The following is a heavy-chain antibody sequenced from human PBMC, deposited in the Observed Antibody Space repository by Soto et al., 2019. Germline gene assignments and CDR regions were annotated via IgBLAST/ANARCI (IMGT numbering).Heavy chain of an antibody. J-gene: IGHJ4*02. D-gene: IGHD2-21*02. Sequence: SETLSLTGIVSGESILSSSYYWGWIRQPPGKGLEWIGSIYYSGRTYYNPSFKSRVTISIDTSKNQFSLKLSSVTATDTAVYYCARQRTTVVTQAYFDHWGQGALVTVSS. CDR1: GESILSSSYY. CDR2: IYYSGRT. V-gene: IGHV4-39*01. CDR3: ARQRTTVVTQAYFDH.